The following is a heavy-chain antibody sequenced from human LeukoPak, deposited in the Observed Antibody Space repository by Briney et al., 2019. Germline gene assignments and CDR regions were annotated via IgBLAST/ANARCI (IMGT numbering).Heavy chain of an antibody. CDR1: GGSISGYY. CDR3: ARLITGTTTAFDI. V-gene: IGHV4-4*07. CDR2: VYTSGST. Sequence: SSETLSLTCSVSGGSISGYYWTWIRQPAGKGLEWIGRVYTSGSTRYNPSLKTRLTMSVDTSKNQFSLKLNSVTAADTAVYDCARLITGTTTAFDIWGQGTVVTVSS. J-gene: IGHJ3*02. D-gene: IGHD1-7*01.